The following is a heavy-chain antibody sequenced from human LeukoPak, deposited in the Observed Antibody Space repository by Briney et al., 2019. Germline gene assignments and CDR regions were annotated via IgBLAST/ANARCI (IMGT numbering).Heavy chain of an antibody. Sequence: KASETLSLTCTVSGGSISRSSYFWGWIRQPPGKGLEWIVSLYHTGSTYYNASLKSRVTISVDTSKNQFSLDLGSVTAADTAVYYCARQGLSVVHCRGSSCDAHDFWGRGTLVTVSS. CDR2: LYHTGST. V-gene: IGHV4-39*01. D-gene: IGHD2-2*01. CDR1: GGSISRSSYF. J-gene: IGHJ4*02. CDR3: ARQGLSVVHCRGSSCDAHDF.